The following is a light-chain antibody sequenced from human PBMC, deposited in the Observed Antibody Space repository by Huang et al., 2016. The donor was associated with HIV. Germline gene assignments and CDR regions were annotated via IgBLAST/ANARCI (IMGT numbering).Light chain of an antibody. Sequence: DIQMTQSPSSLSASVGDRVTITCRASQDIRRALAWYQQKPGKAPQLLLFAASRLESVVPSRFSGSGSGTDYTLTISSLQPEDFATYYCQQYYTTPRDTFGQGTRLAIK. V-gene: IGKV1-NL1*01. CDR3: QQYYTTPRDT. CDR1: QDIRRA. J-gene: IGKJ5*01. CDR2: AAS.